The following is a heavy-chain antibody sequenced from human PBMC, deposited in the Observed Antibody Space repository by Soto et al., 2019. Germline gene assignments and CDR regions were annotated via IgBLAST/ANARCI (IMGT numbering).Heavy chain of an antibody. CDR3: AKDKEGEGWFDP. V-gene: IGHV3-9*01. D-gene: IGHD3-16*01. CDR1: GFTFDDYA. J-gene: IGHJ5*02. Sequence: EVQLVESGGGLVQPGRSLRLSCAASGFTFDDYAMHWVRQAPGKGLEWVSGISGNSCSIGYADSVKGRFTISRDNAKNSLYLQMNSLRAEDTALYYCAKDKEGEGWFDPCGQGTLVTVSS. CDR2: ISGNSCSI.